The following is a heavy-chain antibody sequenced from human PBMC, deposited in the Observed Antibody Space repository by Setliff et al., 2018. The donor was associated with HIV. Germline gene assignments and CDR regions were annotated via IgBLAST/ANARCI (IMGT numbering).Heavy chain of an antibody. CDR2: INHSGST. J-gene: IGHJ5*02. V-gene: IGHV4-34*01. CDR1: GGSFSGYY. D-gene: IGHD2-15*01. CDR3: ARHHYSNWFDP. Sequence: SETLSLTCAVYGGSFSGYYWSWIRQPPGKGLEWIGEINHSGSTNYNPSLKCRVTISVDTSKNQFSLKLSSVTAADTAVYYCARHHYSNWFDPWGQGTPVTVSS.